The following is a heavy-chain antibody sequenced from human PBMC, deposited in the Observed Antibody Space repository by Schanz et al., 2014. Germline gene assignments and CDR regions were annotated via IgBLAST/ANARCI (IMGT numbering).Heavy chain of an antibody. V-gene: IGHV3-21*04. J-gene: IGHJ4*02. D-gene: IGHD2-2*01. CDR2: ISSSGSYI. CDR1: EFTFSSYK. Sequence: EVQLVESGGGLVKPGGSLRLSCEASEFTFSSYKMNWVRQAPGKGLEWVSSISSSGSYIHYADSVKGRFTISRDNAKNSLYLQMNSLKTEDTAMYYCARRAACSRIGCPFDSWGQGTLVTVSS. CDR3: ARRAACSRIGCPFDS.